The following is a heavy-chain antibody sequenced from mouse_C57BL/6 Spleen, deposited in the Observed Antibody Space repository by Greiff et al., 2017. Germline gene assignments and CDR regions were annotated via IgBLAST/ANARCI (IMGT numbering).Heavy chain of an antibody. J-gene: IGHJ1*03. CDR2: IDPSDSYT. V-gene: IGHV1-69*01. CDR3: ARRRVSYGYFDV. D-gene: IGHD2-12*01. Sequence: QVQLQQPGAELVMPGASVKLSCKASGYTFTSYWMHWVKQRPGQGLEWIGAIDPSDSYTNYNQKFKGKSTLTVDKSSSTAYMQLSSLTSEDSAVYYCARRRVSYGYFDVWGTGTTVTVSS. CDR1: GYTFTSYW.